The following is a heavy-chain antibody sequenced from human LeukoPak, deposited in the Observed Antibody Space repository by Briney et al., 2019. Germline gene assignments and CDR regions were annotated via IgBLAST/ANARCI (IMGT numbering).Heavy chain of an antibody. Sequence: ASVKVSCKASGYTFTSYGISWVRQAPAQGLEWMGWISAYNGNTNYAQKLQGRVTMTTDTSTSTAYMELRSLRSDNTAVYYCAREGTYGSGSYIDYYYGMDVWGQGTTVTVSS. V-gene: IGHV1-18*01. CDR3: AREGTYGSGSYIDYYYGMDV. D-gene: IGHD3-10*01. CDR2: ISAYNGNT. J-gene: IGHJ6*02. CDR1: GYTFTSYG.